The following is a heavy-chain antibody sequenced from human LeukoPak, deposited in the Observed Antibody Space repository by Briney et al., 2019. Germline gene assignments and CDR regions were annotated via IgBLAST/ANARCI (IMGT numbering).Heavy chain of an antibody. J-gene: IGHJ6*03. CDR2: INHSGST. D-gene: IGHD1-1*01. CDR3: ARALLERLSEIGYYMDV. CDR1: GGSFSGYY. Sequence: PSETLSLTCAVYGGSFSGYYWSWIRQPPGKGLEWIGEINHSGSTNYNPSLKSRVTISVDTSKNQFSLKLSSVTAADTAVYYCARALLERLSEIGYYMDVWGKGTTVTVSS. V-gene: IGHV4-34*01.